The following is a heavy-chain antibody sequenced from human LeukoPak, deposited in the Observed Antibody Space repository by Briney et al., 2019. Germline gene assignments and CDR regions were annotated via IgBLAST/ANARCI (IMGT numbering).Heavy chain of an antibody. CDR2: IYSDNT. D-gene: IGHD3-22*01. CDR1: GFTASSNS. CDR3: AKDYYDRSGPYFDF. Sequence: GGSLRLSCTVSGFTASSNSMSWVRQAPGKGLEWVSFIYSDNTHYSDSVKGRFTISRDNSKNTLYLQMNSLRAEDTAVYYCAKDYYDRSGPYFDFLGQGTLVTVSS. J-gene: IGHJ4*02. V-gene: IGHV3-53*01.